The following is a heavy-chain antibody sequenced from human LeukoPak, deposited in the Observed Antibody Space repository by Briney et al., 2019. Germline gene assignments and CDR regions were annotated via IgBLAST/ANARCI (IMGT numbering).Heavy chain of an antibody. D-gene: IGHD3-3*01. CDR2: INIDGSST. V-gene: IGHV3-74*01. J-gene: IGHJ6*04. CDR1: GFTFSSYW. CDR3: ARAGITIFGVVLRPMDV. Sequence: GGSLRLSCAASGFTFSSYWMHWVPQAPGKGWVGVSRINIDGSSTSYADSVKGRFTISRDNAKNTLYLQMNSLRAEDTAVYYCARAGITIFGVVLRPMDVWGKGTTVTVSS.